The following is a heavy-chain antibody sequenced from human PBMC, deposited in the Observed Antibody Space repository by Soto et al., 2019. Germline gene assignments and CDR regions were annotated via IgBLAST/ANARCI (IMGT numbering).Heavy chain of an antibody. CDR2: INGDVSTI. Sequence: EVQLVESGGGLVQPGGSLRLSCAASGFTFSTYWMHWVRQAPGKGLVWVSRINGDVSTISYADSVKGRFTIPRDNAKNTLPPQMNSLRAEDTAVYYCTSGDGFYWGEGALVTVSS. CDR1: GFTFSTYW. V-gene: IGHV3-74*01. J-gene: IGHJ4*02. CDR3: TSGDGFY. D-gene: IGHD2-21*01.